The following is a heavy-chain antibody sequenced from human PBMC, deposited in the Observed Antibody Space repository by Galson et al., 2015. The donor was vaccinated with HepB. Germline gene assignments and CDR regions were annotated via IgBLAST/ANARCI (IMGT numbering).Heavy chain of an antibody. J-gene: IGHJ4*02. V-gene: IGHV3-23*01. CDR3: AKDHDYGDYVADY. CDR2: ISGSGGST. D-gene: IGHD4-17*01. Sequence: SLRLSCAASGFTFSSYAMSWVRQAPGKGLEWVSAISGSGGSTYYADSVKGRFTISRDNSKNTLYLQMNSLRAEDTAVYYCAKDHDYGDYVADYWGQGTLVTVSS. CDR1: GFTFSSYA.